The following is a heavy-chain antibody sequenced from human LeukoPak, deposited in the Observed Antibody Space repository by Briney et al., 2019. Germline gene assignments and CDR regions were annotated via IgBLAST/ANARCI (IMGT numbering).Heavy chain of an antibody. CDR3: AKDENEYVWGNWFDP. D-gene: IGHD3-16*01. CDR1: GYTFTSYD. Sequence: ASVKVSCKASGYTFTSYDINWVRQATGQGLEWMGWMNPNSGNTGYAQKFQGRVTMTRNTSISTAYMELSSLRSEDTAVYYCAKDENEYVWGNWFDPWGQGTPATVSS. J-gene: IGHJ5*02. V-gene: IGHV1-8*01. CDR2: MNPNSGNT.